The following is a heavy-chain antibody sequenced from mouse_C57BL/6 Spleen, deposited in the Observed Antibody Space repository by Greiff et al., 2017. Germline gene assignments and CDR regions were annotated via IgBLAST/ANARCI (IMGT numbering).Heavy chain of an antibody. J-gene: IGHJ2*01. V-gene: IGHV3-6*01. Sequence: EVQLQESGPGLVKPSQSLTCSVTGYSITSGYYWNWIRQFPGNKLEWMGYISYDGSNNYNPSLKNRISITRDTSKNQFFLKLNSVTTEDTATYYCARDGRWLLGALDYWGQGTTLTVSS. CDR3: ARDGRWLLGALDY. CDR2: ISYDGSN. CDR1: GYSITSGYY. D-gene: IGHD2-3*01.